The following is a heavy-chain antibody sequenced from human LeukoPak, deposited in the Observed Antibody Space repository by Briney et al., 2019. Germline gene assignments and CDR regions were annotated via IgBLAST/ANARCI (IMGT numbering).Heavy chain of an antibody. CDR1: GTSISSGSHY. J-gene: IGHJ3*02. CDR3: ARHDSSGPYNAFDI. CDR2: MYYSGST. D-gene: IGHD3-22*01. Sequence: SETLSLTCTVSGTSISSGSHYWGWIRQPPGKGLEWIGSMYYSGSTYYNPSLKSRVTMSVDTSKNQFSLKLSSVTAADTAVYYCARHDSSGPYNAFDIWGQGTMVTVSS. V-gene: IGHV4-39*01.